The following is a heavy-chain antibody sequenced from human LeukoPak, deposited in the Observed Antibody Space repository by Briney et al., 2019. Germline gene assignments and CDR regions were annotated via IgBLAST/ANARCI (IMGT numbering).Heavy chain of an antibody. CDR3: AKGYYSGWGSYSSFDY. Sequence: GGSLRLSCAASGFTFSSYSMNWVRQAPGKGLEWVSAIRTSGGSTYYADSVKGRFTISRDNAKNTLYMQMNSLRAEDTAVYFCAKGYYSGWGSYSSFDYWGQGTLVTVSS. J-gene: IGHJ4*02. D-gene: IGHD3-10*01. CDR1: GFTFSSYS. CDR2: IRTSGGST. V-gene: IGHV3-23*01.